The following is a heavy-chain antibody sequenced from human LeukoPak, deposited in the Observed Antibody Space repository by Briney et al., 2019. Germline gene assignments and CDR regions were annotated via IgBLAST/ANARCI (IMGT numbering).Heavy chain of an antibody. Sequence: GASVTVSCKASGYTFTSYGISWVRQAPGQGLEGMGWISPYNGNTNYAQKLQGRVTMTTDTSTSTAYMELRSLRSDDTAVYYCARDWWWAAAGRGDIIDYWGQGTLVTVSS. D-gene: IGHD6-13*01. V-gene: IGHV1-18*01. CDR1: GYTFTSYG. CDR3: ARDWWWAAAGRGDIIDY. CDR2: ISPYNGNT. J-gene: IGHJ4*02.